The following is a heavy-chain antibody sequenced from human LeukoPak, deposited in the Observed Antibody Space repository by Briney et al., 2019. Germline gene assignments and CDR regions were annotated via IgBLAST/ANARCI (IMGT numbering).Heavy chain of an antibody. J-gene: IGHJ6*02. CDR1: GGSISSGGYY. CDR2: IYYSGST. D-gene: IGHD3-22*01. V-gene: IGHV4-31*03. Sequence: PSETLSLTCTVSGGSISSGGYYWSWIRQHPGTGLEWIGYIYYSGSTYYNPSLKSRVTISVDTSKNQFSLKLSSVTAADTAVYYCARVGYYDSSGYLVPNYYYYGMDVWGQGTTVTVSS. CDR3: ARVGYYDSSGYLVPNYYYYGMDV.